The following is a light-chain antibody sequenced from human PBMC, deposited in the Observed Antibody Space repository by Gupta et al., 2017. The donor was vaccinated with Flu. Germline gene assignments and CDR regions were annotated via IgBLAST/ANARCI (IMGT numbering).Light chain of an antibody. CDR1: QSVLYSSNNKNY. J-gene: IGKJ1*01. Sequence: IVMTHTLHPPAVPLGERATIDCKSSQSVLYSSNNKNYLAWYQQKPGQPPKLLIYWASTRESGVPDRFSGSGSGTDFTLTISSLQAEDVAVYCCQQYDSTPQTFGQGTKVEIK. V-gene: IGKV4-1*01. CDR3: QQYDSTPQT. CDR2: WAS.